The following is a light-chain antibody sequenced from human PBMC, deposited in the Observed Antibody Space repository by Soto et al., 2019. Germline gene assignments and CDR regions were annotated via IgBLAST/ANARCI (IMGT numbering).Light chain of an antibody. Sequence: EIVLTQSPSTLSLSPGERATLSCRASQSVSSSYLAWYQQKPGQAPRLLIYDTSSRATGIPDRFSGSGSGTDFTLTISRLEPEDFAVYYCQQYGSSPLTFGPGTKVDIK. V-gene: IGKV3-20*01. CDR3: QQYGSSPLT. J-gene: IGKJ3*01. CDR2: DTS. CDR1: QSVSSSY.